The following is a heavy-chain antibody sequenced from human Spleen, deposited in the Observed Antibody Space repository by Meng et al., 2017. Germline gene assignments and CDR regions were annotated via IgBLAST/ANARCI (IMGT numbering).Heavy chain of an antibody. Sequence: QGQLQQWGPGMLKPSETLSLTCVVSGGSFSDYYWSWIRQPPGKGLEWIGEINHSGSTNYNPSLESRATISVDTSQNNLSLKLSSVTAADSAVYYCARGPTTMAHDFDYWGQGTLVTV. V-gene: IGHV4-34*01. D-gene: IGHD4-11*01. CDR2: INHSGST. CDR1: GGSFSDYY. J-gene: IGHJ4*02. CDR3: ARGPTTMAHDFDY.